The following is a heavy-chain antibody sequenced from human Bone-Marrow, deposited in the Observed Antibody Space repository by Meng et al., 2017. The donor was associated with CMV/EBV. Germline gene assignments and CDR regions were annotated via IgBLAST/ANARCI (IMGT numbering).Heavy chain of an antibody. CDR2: IRSDGSNE. D-gene: IGHD2-21*02. Sequence: GGSLRLSCAASGFTFSSYGTHWVRQAPGKGLEWVAFIRSDGSNEYYGDSVKGRFTISRDNSKNTLFLQMNSLRAEDTAVYYCAKEQGLPDYFDYWGQGTLVTVSS. CDR1: GFTFSSYG. CDR3: AKEQGLPDYFDY. J-gene: IGHJ4*02. V-gene: IGHV3-30*02.